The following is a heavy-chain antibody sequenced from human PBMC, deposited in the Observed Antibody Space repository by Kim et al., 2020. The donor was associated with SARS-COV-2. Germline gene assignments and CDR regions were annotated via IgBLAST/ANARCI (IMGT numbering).Heavy chain of an antibody. J-gene: IGHJ4*02. D-gene: IGHD6-13*01. CDR3: AKVEWQQLEFDY. V-gene: IGHV3-30-3*02. Sequence: YADSVKGRFTISRDNSKNTLYLQMNSLRAEDTALYYCAKVEWQQLEFDYWGQGTLVTVSS.